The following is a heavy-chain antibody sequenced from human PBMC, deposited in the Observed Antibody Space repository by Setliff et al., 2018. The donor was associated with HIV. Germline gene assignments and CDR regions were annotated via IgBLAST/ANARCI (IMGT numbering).Heavy chain of an antibody. V-gene: IGHV3-23*01. J-gene: IGHJ4*02. CDR3: ATPPTAVTTRYFAS. CDR1: TFTFRSYA. D-gene: IGHD4-17*01. Sequence: GGSLRLSCAASTFTFRSYAFNWVRQAPGKGLEWVSSISSAGNPVYADSVKGRLTVSRDNSNNAVYLQMTSLRAEDTAIYYCATPPTAVTTRYFASWGQGTLVTVSS. CDR2: ISSAGNP.